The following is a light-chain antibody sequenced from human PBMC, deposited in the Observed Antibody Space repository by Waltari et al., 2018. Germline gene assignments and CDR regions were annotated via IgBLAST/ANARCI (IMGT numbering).Light chain of an antibody. V-gene: IGLV1-51*01. J-gene: IGLJ3*02. CDR3: GTWDASLSAGV. Sequence: QSVLTQPPSVSAAPGQKVTIYCSGRYSNIGNNYVTWYQQLPGTDPKLLIHANDNLPSWIPDRISVSKSGTSATLGITGLHTGDEATYYCGTWDASLSAGVFGGGTKLTVL. CDR1: YSNIGNNY. CDR2: AND.